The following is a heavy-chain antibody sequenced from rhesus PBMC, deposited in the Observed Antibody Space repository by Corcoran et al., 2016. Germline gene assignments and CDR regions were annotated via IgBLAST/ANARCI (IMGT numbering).Heavy chain of an antibody. D-gene: IGHD3-16*01. Sequence: QVQLVQSGAEVKKPGTSVRLSCKASGYTFTSYYIHWVRQAPGQVLEWMGWINPSNENTGYAQKFQGRVTMTRDTSTSTAYMELNSLRSDDTAVYYCARYYSGSQGLDFWGQGLRVTVSS. CDR2: INPSNENT. J-gene: IGHJ3*01. V-gene: IGHV1-200*01. CDR1: GYTFTSYY. CDR3: ARYYSGSQGLDF.